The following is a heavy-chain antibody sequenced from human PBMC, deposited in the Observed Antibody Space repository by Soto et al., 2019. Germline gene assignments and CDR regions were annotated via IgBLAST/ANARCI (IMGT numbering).Heavy chain of an antibody. CDR3: ARQHLSSGGCFFDP. D-gene: IGHD2-15*01. CDR1: GFAFDNYA. Sequence: GGSLRLSCTASGFAFDNYAMNWVRQTPGRGLEWISFISSSTTAIYYADSVKGRFTISRDNARNSLFLHMHSLRDDDTAVYFCARQHLSSGGCFFDPWAQGTLATVSS. V-gene: IGHV3-48*02. CDR2: ISSSTTAI. J-gene: IGHJ5*02.